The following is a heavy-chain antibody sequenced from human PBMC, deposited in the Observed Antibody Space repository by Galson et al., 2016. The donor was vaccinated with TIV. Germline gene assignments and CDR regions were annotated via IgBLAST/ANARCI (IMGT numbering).Heavy chain of an antibody. CDR2: ISWNSGTT. Sequence: SLRLSCAASGFTFQDYAMHWVRQVPGRGLEWVSVISWNSGTTVYADSVKGRFIISRDNAKNSLYLQTNSLTPEDTALYYCAKGQLRAARRFYYMDVWGKGTTVTVSS. CDR1: GFTFQDYA. D-gene: IGHD1-1*01. J-gene: IGHJ6*03. V-gene: IGHV3-9*01. CDR3: AKGQLRAARRFYYMDV.